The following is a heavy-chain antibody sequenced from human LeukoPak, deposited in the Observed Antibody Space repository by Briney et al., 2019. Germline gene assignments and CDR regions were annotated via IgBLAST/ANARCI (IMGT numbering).Heavy chain of an antibody. V-gene: IGHV3-23*01. CDR2: ISGGGGST. Sequence: PGGSLRLSCAASGFTFSSYAMSWVRQAPGKGLEWVSAISGGGGSTYYADSVKGRFTISRDNSKNTLYLQMNSLRAEDTAVYYCAKDSDFWSGYYRASYYYMDVWGKGTTVTVSS. J-gene: IGHJ6*03. CDR3: AKDSDFWSGYYRASYYYMDV. CDR1: GFTFSSYA. D-gene: IGHD3-3*01.